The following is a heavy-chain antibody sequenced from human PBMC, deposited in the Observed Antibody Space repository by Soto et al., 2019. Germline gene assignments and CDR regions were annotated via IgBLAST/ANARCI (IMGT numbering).Heavy chain of an antibody. CDR3: VRVGGGARGDY. Sequence: DVQLVESGGGLVRPGGSLRLSCAASGFTFHIYSMNWVRQAPGKGLEWVSYISSSSSTIYYAASVKGRFTISRDNAKNSLYLPMHSLRAEDTAVYYCVRVGGGARGDYWGPGTMVTVSS. CDR1: GFTFHIYS. V-gene: IGHV3-48*01. J-gene: IGHJ4*02. CDR2: ISSSSSTI.